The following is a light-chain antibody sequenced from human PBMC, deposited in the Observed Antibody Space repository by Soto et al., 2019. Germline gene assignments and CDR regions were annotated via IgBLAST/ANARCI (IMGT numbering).Light chain of an antibody. CDR3: LQHNTYPLT. CDR2: TAS. V-gene: IGKV1-17*01. J-gene: IGKJ4*01. CDR1: QGIRNY. Sequence: IQMTQSPSSLSASVGDRVTITFRASQGIRNYLGWYQQKPGKAPKRLIYTASSLQSGVPSRFSGSGSGTEFTLTISSLQPEDFATYYCLQHNTYPLTFGGGTKVEIK.